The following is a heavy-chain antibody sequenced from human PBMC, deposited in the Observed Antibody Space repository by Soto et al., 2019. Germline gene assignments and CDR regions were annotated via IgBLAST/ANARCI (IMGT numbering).Heavy chain of an antibody. CDR3: AKDRLNYYFWSGYYSLYYYGMDV. CDR2: ISWNSGSI. D-gene: IGHD3-3*01. CDR1: GFTFDDYA. Sequence: GGSLRLSCAASGFTFDDYAMHWVRQAPGKGLEWVSGISWNSGSIGYADSVKGRFTISRDNAKNSLYLQMNSLRAEDTALYYCAKDRLNYYFWSGYYSLYYYGMDVWGQGTTVTVSS. V-gene: IGHV3-9*01. J-gene: IGHJ6*02.